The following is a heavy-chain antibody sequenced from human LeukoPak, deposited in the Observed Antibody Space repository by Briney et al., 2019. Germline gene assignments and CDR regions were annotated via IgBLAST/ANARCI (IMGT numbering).Heavy chain of an antibody. V-gene: IGHV3-74*01. CDR1: GFTFSSYW. CDR3: STGSGRAFSI. J-gene: IGHJ3*02. D-gene: IGHD3-10*01. CDR2: INSDGSST. Sequence: GESLKISCAASGFTFSSYWMHWVRQVPGKGLVWVSRINSDGSSTSYADSVKGRFTISRDNAKNTLYVQMDSLRAKDTAVYYCSTGSGRAFSIWGRGTMVTVSS.